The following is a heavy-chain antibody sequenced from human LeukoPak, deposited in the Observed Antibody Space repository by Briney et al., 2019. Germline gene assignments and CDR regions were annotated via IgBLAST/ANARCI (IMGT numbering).Heavy chain of an antibody. CDR1: GASIRRSNYY. CDR2: IYSSVST. J-gene: IGHJ4*02. V-gene: IGHV4-39*01. D-gene: IGHD1-14*01. Sequence: PSETLSLTCTVSGASIRRSNYYWCWSRQPPGKRLEWIGTIYSSVSTYYNPSLKSRVTISVDTSKNQFSLKLTSVTAADTAVFYCVCGSGYFFDYWGQGTLVTVSS. CDR3: VCGSGYFFDY.